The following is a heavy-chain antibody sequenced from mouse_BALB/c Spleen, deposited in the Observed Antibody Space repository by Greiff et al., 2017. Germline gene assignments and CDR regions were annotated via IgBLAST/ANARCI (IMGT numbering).Heavy chain of an antibody. J-gene: IGHJ3*01. CDR3: ARSRDSPAWFAY. Sequence: QVQLQQSGAELAKPGASVKMSCKASGYTFTSYWMHWVKQRPGQGLEWIGYINPSTGYTEYNQKFKDKATLTADKSSSTAYMQLSSLTSEDSAVYYCARSRDSPAWFAYWGQGTLVTVSA. D-gene: IGHD3-3*01. V-gene: IGHV1-7*01. CDR1: GYTFTSYW. CDR2: INPSTGYT.